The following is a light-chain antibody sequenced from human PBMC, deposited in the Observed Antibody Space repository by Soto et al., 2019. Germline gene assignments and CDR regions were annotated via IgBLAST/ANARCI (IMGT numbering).Light chain of an antibody. Sequence: EIVLTQSPGTLSLSPGERATLSCRASQSVSSAYLAWYQHKPGHPPTLLIYAASSSVTGIPDRFRGSGSGTDFTLTISRLEPEDFAVYYCQQYGSSSTWTFGQGTNVEIK. CDR3: QQYGSSSTWT. CDR1: QSVSSAY. J-gene: IGKJ1*01. V-gene: IGKV3-20*01. CDR2: AAS.